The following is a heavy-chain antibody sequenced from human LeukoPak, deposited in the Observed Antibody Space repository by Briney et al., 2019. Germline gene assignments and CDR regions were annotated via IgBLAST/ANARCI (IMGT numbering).Heavy chain of an antibody. CDR1: GGSISSVGYY. V-gene: IGHV4-31*03. Sequence: TLSLTCTVSGGSISSVGYYWSWIRQHPGKGLEWIWYIYYSGSTYYNPSLKSRVTISVDTSKNQFSLKLGSVTAADTAVYYCARVGDYYDSSGYMVPGAFDIWGQGTMATVSS. CDR2: IYYSGST. D-gene: IGHD3-22*01. J-gene: IGHJ3*02. CDR3: ARVGDYYDSSGYMVPGAFDI.